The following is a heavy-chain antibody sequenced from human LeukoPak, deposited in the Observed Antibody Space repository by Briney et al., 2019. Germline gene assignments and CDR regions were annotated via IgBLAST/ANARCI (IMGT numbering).Heavy chain of an antibody. J-gene: IGHJ4*02. V-gene: IGHV4-38-2*01. D-gene: IGHD6-6*01. CDR1: GYSISSGYY. CDR3: ARHRGSSSSGYLFDY. Sequence: KTSETLSLTCAVSGYSISSGYYWGWIRQPPGKGLEWIGSIYHSGSTYYNPSLKSRVTISVDTSKNQFSLKLSSVTAADTAVYYCARHRGSSSSGYLFDYWGQGTLVTVSS. CDR2: IYHSGST.